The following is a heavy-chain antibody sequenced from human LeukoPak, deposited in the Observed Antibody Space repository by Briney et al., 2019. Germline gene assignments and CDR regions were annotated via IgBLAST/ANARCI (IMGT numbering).Heavy chain of an antibody. Sequence: GGSLRLSCAASGFTFSSYAMSWVRQAPGKGLEWVSAISGSGGSTYYADSVKGRFTISRDNSKNTLYLQMNSLRAEDTAVYYCAKRLYDYGNYVKWYYFDYWGQGTLVTVSS. J-gene: IGHJ4*02. D-gene: IGHD4-11*01. CDR1: GFTFSSYA. V-gene: IGHV3-23*01. CDR3: AKRLYDYGNYVKWYYFDY. CDR2: ISGSGGST.